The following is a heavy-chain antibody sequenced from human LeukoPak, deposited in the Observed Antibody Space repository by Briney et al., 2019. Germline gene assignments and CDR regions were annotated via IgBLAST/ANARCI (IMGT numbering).Heavy chain of an antibody. J-gene: IGHJ4*02. V-gene: IGHV5-51*01. Sequence: GGSPKIYCRGSGFCFATWWVCRVPQMPAPGVGWRGIFYPGDSHTRYSQSFQGQVTMSADKSINTAYLQWSSLKASDTAMYYCARRQGYRSSSCPPDSWGQGTLVTVSS. CDR2: FYPGDSHT. CDR1: GFCFATWW. D-gene: IGHD6-19*01. CDR3: ARRQGYRSSSCPPDS.